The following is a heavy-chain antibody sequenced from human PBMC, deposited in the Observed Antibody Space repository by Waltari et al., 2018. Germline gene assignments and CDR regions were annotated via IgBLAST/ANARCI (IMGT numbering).Heavy chain of an antibody. J-gene: IGHJ5*02. CDR2: TYPVDSGT. V-gene: IGHV5-51*03. CDR1: GYSFNSYW. D-gene: IGHD6-13*01. CDR3: ARLGLAAAGSWFDP. Sequence: EVQLVQSGAEVKKPGESLKIFCKGSGYSFNSYWIGWVRQRPGKGLDWMGITYPVDSGTRNNPHFQGQVTISAAKSISTAYLQWSSLKASDTAMYYCARLGLAAAGSWFDPWGQGTLVTVSS.